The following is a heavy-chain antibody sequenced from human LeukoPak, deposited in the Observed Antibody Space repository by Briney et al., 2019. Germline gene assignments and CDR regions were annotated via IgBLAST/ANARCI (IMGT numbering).Heavy chain of an antibody. CDR3: AKDPRNPTTHDAFDI. J-gene: IGHJ3*02. D-gene: IGHD4-11*01. CDR1: GFTFSSYG. Sequence: GGSLRLSCAASGFTFSSYGMHWVRQAPGKGLAWVAVISYDGSNKYYADSVKGRFTISRDNSKNTLYLQMNSLRAEDTAVYYCAKDPRNPTTHDAFDIWAKGQWSPSLQ. CDR2: ISYDGSNK. V-gene: IGHV3-30*18.